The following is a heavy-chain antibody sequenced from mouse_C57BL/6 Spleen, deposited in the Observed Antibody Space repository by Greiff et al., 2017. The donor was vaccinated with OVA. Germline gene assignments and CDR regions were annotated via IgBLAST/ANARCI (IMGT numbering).Heavy chain of an antibody. CDR1: GFTFSDYG. CDR2: ISSGSSTI. V-gene: IGHV5-17*01. Sequence: EVKLVESGGGLVKPGGSLKLSCAASGFTFSDYGMHWVRQAPEKGLEWVAYISSGSSTIYYADTVKGRFTISRDNAKNTLFLPMTSLRSEDTAMYYCARNVYDYDVNYYAMDYWGQGTSVTVSS. D-gene: IGHD2-4*01. CDR3: ARNVYDYDVNYYAMDY. J-gene: IGHJ4*01.